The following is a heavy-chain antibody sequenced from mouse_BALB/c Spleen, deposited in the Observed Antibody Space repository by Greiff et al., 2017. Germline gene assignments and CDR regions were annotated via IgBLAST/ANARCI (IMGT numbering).Heavy chain of an antibody. V-gene: IGHV1-5*01. D-gene: IGHD1-1*01. CDR2: IYPGNSDT. J-gene: IGHJ4*01. Sequence: VHVKQSGTVLARPGASVKMSCKASGYTFTSYWMHWVKQRPGQGLEWIGAIYPGNSDTSYNQKFKGKAKLTAVTSTSTAYMELSSLTNEDSAVYYCTRWDYYGSSDYAMDYWGQGTSVTVSS. CDR1: GYTFTSYW. CDR3: TRWDYYGSSDYAMDY.